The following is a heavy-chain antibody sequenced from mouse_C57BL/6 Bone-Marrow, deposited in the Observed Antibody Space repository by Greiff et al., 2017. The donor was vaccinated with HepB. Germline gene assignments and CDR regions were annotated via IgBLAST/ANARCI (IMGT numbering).Heavy chain of an antibody. D-gene: IGHD1-1*01. CDR2: SRNKANDYTT. J-gene: IGHJ1*03. CDR3: AGSSWGYFDV. CDR1: GFTFSDFY. V-gene: IGHV7-1*01. Sequence: EVKLVESGGGLVQSGRSLRLSCATSGFTFSDFYMEWVRQAPGKGLEWIAASRNKANDYTTEYSASVKGRFIVSRDTSQSILYLQMNALRAEDTAIYYCAGSSWGYFDVWGTGTTVTVSS.